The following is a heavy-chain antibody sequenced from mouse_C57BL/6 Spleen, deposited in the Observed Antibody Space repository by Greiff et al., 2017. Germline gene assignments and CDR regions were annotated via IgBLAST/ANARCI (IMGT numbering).Heavy chain of an antibody. CDR3: ARDAQAWFLAV. V-gene: IGHV1-80*01. CDR2: IYPGYGTH. CDR1: GYSFSSYR. D-gene: IGHD3-2*02. Sequence: QVQLQQSGAELVKPGASVKISCKASGYSFSSYRMNWVKQSPGKGLEWIGYIYPGYGTHNYNGKFKGKATLTVDKSSSTAYMQLNSLTSEDSAVYFCARDAQAWFLAVWGTGTPVTVSS. J-gene: IGHJ1*03.